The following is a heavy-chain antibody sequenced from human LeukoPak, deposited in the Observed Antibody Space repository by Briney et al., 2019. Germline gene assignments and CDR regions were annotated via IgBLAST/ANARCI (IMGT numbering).Heavy chain of an antibody. CDR3: ARDGGYSYGYNWFDP. Sequence: SETLSLTCTVSGGSISSSSYYWGWIRQPPGKGLEWIGSIYYSGSTYYNPSLKSRVTISLDTSKNQFSLKLSSVTAADTAVYYCARDGGYSYGYNWFDPCGQGTLVTVSS. CDR2: IYYSGST. CDR1: GGSISSSSYY. D-gene: IGHD5-18*01. J-gene: IGHJ5*02. V-gene: IGHV4-39*07.